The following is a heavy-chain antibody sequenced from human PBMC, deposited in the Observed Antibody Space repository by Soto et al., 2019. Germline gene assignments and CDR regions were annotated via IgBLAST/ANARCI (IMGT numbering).Heavy chain of an antibody. D-gene: IGHD3-10*01. CDR3: AIDRGYDAHDYYYNAMDV. V-gene: IGHV3-21*01. CDR1: GFTFRTYT. Sequence: EVQLVESGGGLVKPGGSLRLSCISSGFTFRTYTMNWVRQAPGKGLEWVSGIRGFSPYTFYAESVKGRFTISRDNAKNSLYLQMNSLRAEDTAVYYCAIDRGYDAHDYYYNAMDVWGQGTTVTVSS. CDR2: IRGFSPYT. J-gene: IGHJ6*02.